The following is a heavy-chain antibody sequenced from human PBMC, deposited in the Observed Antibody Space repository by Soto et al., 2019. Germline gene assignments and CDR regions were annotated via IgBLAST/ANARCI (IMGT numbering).Heavy chain of an antibody. CDR1: GYSFTDYH. CDR2: INPKSGGT. J-gene: IGHJ6*02. D-gene: IGHD2-8*01. Sequence: DSVKVSWKASGYSFTDYHIHWVRQAPGQGLEWLGRINPKSGGTSTAQKFQGWVTMTTDTSISTASMELTRLTSDDTAIYYCARGDSTDCSNGVCSFFYNHDMDVWGQGTTVTVSS. V-gene: IGHV1-2*04. CDR3: ARGDSTDCSNGVCSFFYNHDMDV.